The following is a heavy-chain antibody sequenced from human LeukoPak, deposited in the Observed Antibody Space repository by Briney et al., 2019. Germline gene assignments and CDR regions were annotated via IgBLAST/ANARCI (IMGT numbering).Heavy chain of an antibody. Sequence: GASVKVSCKASGYTFSTYGISWMRQAPGQGLEWMGWISPYNGNTNYAQNLQGRVTMTTDTYMSTVYMELRSLRSDDTAVYYCAGDRLTYDILAELDYWGQGTLVAVSS. V-gene: IGHV1-18*01. CDR1: GYTFSTYG. CDR3: AGDRLTYDILAELDY. D-gene: IGHD3-9*01. CDR2: ISPYNGNT. J-gene: IGHJ4*02.